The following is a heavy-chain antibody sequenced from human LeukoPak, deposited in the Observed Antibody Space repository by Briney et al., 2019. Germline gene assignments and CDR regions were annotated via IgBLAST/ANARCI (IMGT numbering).Heavy chain of an antibody. J-gene: IGHJ4*02. V-gene: IGHV3-23*01. Sequence: GGSLRLSCATSGFTFSNFAMSWVRQAPGKGLEWVSAISGSGDSTYYAGFVKGRFTISRDNYKNTLYLQMNSLRAEDAAVYYCAKNRGNYYYFDYWGQGTLVTVSS. CDR3: AKNRGNYYYFDY. CDR1: GFTFSNFA. D-gene: IGHD4-11*01. CDR2: ISGSGDST.